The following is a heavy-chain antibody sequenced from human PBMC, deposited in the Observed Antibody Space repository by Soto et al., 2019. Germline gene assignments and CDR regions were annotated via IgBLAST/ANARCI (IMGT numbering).Heavy chain of an antibody. CDR3: ARASSINWKDAWGGWFDP. CDR2: INPNSGGT. Sequence: ASVKVSCKASGYTFTNYGVTWVRQAPGQGLEWMGWINPNSGGTNYAQKFQGWVTMTRDTSISTAYMELSRLRSDDTAVYYCARASSINWKDAWGGWFDPWAQGTLVTVSS. V-gene: IGHV1-2*04. CDR1: GYTFTNYG. J-gene: IGHJ5*02. D-gene: IGHD1-20*01.